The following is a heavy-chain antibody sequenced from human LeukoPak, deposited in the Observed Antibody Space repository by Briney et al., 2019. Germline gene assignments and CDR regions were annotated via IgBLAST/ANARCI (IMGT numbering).Heavy chain of an antibody. J-gene: IGHJ6*02. V-gene: IGHV3-7*01. Sequence: HPGGSLRLSCAASGFTFSSYWMSWVRQAPGKGLEWVANIKQDGSEKYYVDSVKGRFTISRDNAKDSLYLQMNSLRAEDTAVYYCARDRIAAAAWGYYYYGMDVWGQGTTVTVSS. CDR2: IKQDGSEK. CDR3: ARDRIAAAAWGYYYYGMDV. D-gene: IGHD6-13*01. CDR1: GFTFSSYW.